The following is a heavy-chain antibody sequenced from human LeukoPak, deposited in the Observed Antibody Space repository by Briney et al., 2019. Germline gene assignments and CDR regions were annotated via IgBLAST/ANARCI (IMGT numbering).Heavy chain of an antibody. V-gene: IGHV4-39*02. CDR3: ARHEYQVFPPANWFDP. Sequence: SETLSLTCTVSGDSVSSSNFSWGWIRQPPGKGLEWIGSFHYGGSAFYNPSLKSRVTISVDTSNNHFSLKLTSVTAADSAVYYCARHEYQVFPPANWFDPWGQGTLVTVSS. CDR1: GDSVSSSNFS. CDR2: FHYGGSA. J-gene: IGHJ5*02. D-gene: IGHD6-6*01.